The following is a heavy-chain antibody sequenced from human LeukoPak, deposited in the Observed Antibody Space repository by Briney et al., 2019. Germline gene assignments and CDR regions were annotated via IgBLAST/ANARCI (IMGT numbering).Heavy chain of an antibody. Sequence: SETLSLTCAVYGGSFSDYYWSWIRQPPGKVLEWIGEINHSGSTNYNPSLKSRVTISVDTSKNQFSLKLSSVTAADTAVYYCASADIVVVPSAMPIFGYWGQGTLVTVSS. CDR2: INHSGST. CDR3: ASADIVVVPSAMPIFGY. D-gene: IGHD2-2*01. V-gene: IGHV4-34*01. CDR1: GGSFSDYY. J-gene: IGHJ4*02.